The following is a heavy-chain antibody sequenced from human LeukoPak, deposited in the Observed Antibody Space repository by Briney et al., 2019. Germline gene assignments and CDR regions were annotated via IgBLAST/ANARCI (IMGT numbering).Heavy chain of an antibody. J-gene: IGHJ1*01. Sequence: GGSLRLSCAASGFTLSSYAMSWVRQAPGKGLECISGFSGSGGSTYYADSVKGRFTISRDNANNTLYLQMNSLRAEDTGVYYCAKEYFDSHGYYYKEFFQHWGQGTLVTVSS. CDR2: FSGSGGST. CDR3: AKEYFDSHGYYYKEFFQH. D-gene: IGHD3-22*01. CDR1: GFTLSSYA. V-gene: IGHV3-23*01.